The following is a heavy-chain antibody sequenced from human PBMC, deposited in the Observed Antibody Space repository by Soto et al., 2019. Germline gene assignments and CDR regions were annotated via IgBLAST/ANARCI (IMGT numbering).Heavy chain of an antibody. V-gene: IGHV3-33*01. CDR2: IWYDGSNE. D-gene: IGHD1-1*01. CDR1: GSTFSSYA. CDR3: AREETGTFDC. Sequence: ESGGGVVQPGRSLRLSCAVSGSTFSSYAMHWVRQAPGKGLEWVAVIWYDGSNEDYADSVKGRFTISRDNSKNTLFLQMNSLRVEDTAVYYCAREETGTFDCWGQGTLVTVSS. J-gene: IGHJ4*02.